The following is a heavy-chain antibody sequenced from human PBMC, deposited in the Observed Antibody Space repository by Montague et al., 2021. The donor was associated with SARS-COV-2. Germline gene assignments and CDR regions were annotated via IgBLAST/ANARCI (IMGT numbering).Heavy chain of an antibody. CDR3: ARVGVPYYDIVTGYYIEGSDAFDI. CDR1: GGSISSSSYY. J-gene: IGHJ3*02. Sequence: SETLSLTCTVSGGSISSSSYYWGWIRRPPGKGLEWMGYIYYSGSTNYNPSLKSRVTISVDTSKNQFSLKLSSVTAADTAVYYCARVGVPYYDIVTGYYIEGSDAFDIWGQGTMVTVSS. D-gene: IGHD3-9*01. V-gene: IGHV4-61*05. CDR2: IYYSGST.